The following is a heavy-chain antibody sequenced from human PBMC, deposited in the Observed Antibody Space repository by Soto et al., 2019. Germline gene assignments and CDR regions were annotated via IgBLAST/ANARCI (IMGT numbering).Heavy chain of an antibody. CDR2: IGNSGDGT. CDR1: GFTFSGYT. CDR3: VKDVWDY. V-gene: IGHV3-23*01. J-gene: IGHJ4*02. D-gene: IGHD2-21*01. Sequence: GGSLRLSCAASGFTFSGYTMNWVRRAPGKGLEWVAVIGNSGDGTHYADSVKGRFTISRDNSKNTLYLQMESLRAEDTAVYYCVKDVWDYWGQGVLVTVSS.